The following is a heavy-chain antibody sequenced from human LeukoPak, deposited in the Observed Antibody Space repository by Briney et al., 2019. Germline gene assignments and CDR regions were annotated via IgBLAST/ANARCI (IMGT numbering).Heavy chain of an antibody. CDR3: ASYVLGDAFDI. Sequence: GGSLRLSCAASGFTFSSYGMHWVRQAPGKGLEWVAVIWYDGSNKYYADSVKGRFTISRDNPKNTLYLQMNSLRAEDTAVYYCASYVLGDAFDIWGQGTMVTVSS. CDR2: IWYDGSNK. V-gene: IGHV3-33*01. J-gene: IGHJ3*02. D-gene: IGHD3-3*02. CDR1: GFTFSSYG.